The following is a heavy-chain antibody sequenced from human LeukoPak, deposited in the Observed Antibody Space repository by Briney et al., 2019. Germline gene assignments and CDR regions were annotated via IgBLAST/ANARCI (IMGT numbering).Heavy chain of an antibody. CDR1: GFTFSRYW. Sequence: GGSLRLSCAVSGFTFSRYWMHWVRRAPGKGLVWVSRINSDGTATQYADSVRGRFIISRDNARSMLYLQMNSLRAEDTAVYYCGRINEADSDWGQGALVTVSS. V-gene: IGHV3-74*03. J-gene: IGHJ4*02. D-gene: IGHD1-1*01. CDR3: GRINEADSD. CDR2: INSDGTAT.